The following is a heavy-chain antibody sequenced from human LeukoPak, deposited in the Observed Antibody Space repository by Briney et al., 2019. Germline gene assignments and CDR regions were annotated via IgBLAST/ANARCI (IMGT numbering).Heavy chain of an antibody. J-gene: IGHJ5*02. Sequence: GGSLRLSCAASGFTFSSYAMHWVRQAPGKGLEWLAFIRYDGSNKYYADSVKGRFTISRDTSKNTLYLKMNSLRAEDTAVYYCARVHPTQFVPRVTMVRGSFDPWGQGTLVTVSS. CDR2: IRYDGSNK. CDR3: ARVHPTQFVPRVTMVRGSFDP. CDR1: GFTFSSYA. D-gene: IGHD3-10*01. V-gene: IGHV3-30*02.